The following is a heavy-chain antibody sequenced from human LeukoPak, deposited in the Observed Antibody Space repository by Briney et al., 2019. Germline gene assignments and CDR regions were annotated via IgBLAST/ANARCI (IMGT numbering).Heavy chain of an antibody. D-gene: IGHD4-23*01. CDR1: GFTFSNAW. CDR2: IKSKTAGGTT. V-gene: IGHV3-15*01. CDR3: NTWTSGANSLFDN. Sequence: TGGSLRLSCAASGFTFSNAWMTWVRQAPGKGLEWVGRIKSKTAGGTTDYAAPVEGRFTISRDDSKSTLYLQMNSVKTEDTAVYYCNTWTSGANSLFDNWSQGTLVTVSS. J-gene: IGHJ4*02.